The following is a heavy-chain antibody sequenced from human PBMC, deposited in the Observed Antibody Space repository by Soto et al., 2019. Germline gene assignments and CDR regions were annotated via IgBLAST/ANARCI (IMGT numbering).Heavy chain of an antibody. J-gene: IGHJ5*02. CDR3: ARVRLGAAGFTRRWFDP. CDR2: INHSGST. CDR1: SGSFGDYY. D-gene: IGHD6-13*01. Sequence: QVQLQQWGAGLLKPSETLSLTCAVYSGSFGDYYWSWIRQPPGKGLEWIGEINHSGSTNYNPSLKSQVTISVDTSKNQFSLKLSSVTAADTAVYYCARVRLGAAGFTRRWFDPWGQGTLVTVSS. V-gene: IGHV4-34*01.